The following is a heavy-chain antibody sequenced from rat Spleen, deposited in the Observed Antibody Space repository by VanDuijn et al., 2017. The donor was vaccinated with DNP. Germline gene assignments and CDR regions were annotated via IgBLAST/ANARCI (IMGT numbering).Heavy chain of an antibody. V-gene: IGHV2-15*01. CDR3: TSWTTDYPYYFDY. CDR2: IWSSGTT. Sequence: QVQLKESGPGLVQPSQTLSLTCTVSGFSLTSYGVRWVRQPPGKGLEWVGAIWSSGTTDYNSALKSRLSISRDTSKSQVLLEMNSMQTEDTAIYFCTSWTTDYPYYFDYWGQGVMVTVSS. CDR1: GFSLTSYG. J-gene: IGHJ2*01. D-gene: IGHD1-6*01.